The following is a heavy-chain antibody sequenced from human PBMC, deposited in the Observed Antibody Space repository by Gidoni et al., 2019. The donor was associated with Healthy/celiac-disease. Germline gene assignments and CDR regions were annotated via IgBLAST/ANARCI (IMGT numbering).Heavy chain of an antibody. CDR3: AKTRGEQWLLPTWDVFDI. CDR1: GFTFSRYG. CDR2: ISYDVSIK. V-gene: IGHV3-30*18. J-gene: IGHJ3*02. Sequence: QVQLVESGGGVVQPGRSMRLSCALSGFTFSRYGKHRVRQAPGKGLELMAVISYDVSIKYYADSVKGRFTISRDNSKNTLYLQMNSLRAEDTAVYYCAKTRGEQWLLPTWDVFDIWGQGTMVTVS. D-gene: IGHD6-19*01.